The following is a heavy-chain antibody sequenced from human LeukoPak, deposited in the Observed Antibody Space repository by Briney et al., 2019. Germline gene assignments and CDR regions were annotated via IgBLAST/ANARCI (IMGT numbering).Heavy chain of an antibody. J-gene: IGHJ4*02. Sequence: SETLSLTCAVYGGSFSGCYWSWIRQPPGKGLEWIGEINHSGSTNYNPSLKSRVTISVDTSKNQFSLKLSSVTAADTAVYYCATYSSGWSYFDYWGQGTLVTVSS. CDR2: INHSGST. V-gene: IGHV4-34*01. CDR3: ATYSSGWSYFDY. CDR1: GGSFSGCY. D-gene: IGHD6-19*01.